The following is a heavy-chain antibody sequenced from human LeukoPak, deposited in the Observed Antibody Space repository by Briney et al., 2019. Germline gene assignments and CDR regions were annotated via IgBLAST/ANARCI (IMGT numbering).Heavy chain of an antibody. J-gene: IGHJ3*02. CDR3: ARDGVTVTTLLGAFDI. Sequence: PGRSLRLSCAASGFTFSSYAMHWVRQTPGKGLEWVALISYDGSNKYYADSVKGRFTISRDNSKNTLYLQMNSLRAEDTAVYYCARDGVTVTTLLGAFDIWGQGTMVTVSS. D-gene: IGHD4-17*01. V-gene: IGHV3-30-3*01. CDR1: GFTFSSYA. CDR2: ISYDGSNK.